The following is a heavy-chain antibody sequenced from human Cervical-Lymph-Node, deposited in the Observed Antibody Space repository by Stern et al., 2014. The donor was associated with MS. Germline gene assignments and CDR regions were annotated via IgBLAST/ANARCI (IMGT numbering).Heavy chain of an antibody. CDR1: GGSFTDYY. J-gene: IGHJ4*02. V-gene: IGHV4-59*01. CDR3: ARGGRMASMFY. CDR2: VYHTGST. Sequence: QVQLQESGPGLVKPSETLSLTCTVSGGSFTDYYWSWIRQPPGKGLEWIGRVYHTGSTHYNPSLKSRVTISLDTSKNHFSLSLRSVTAADAAVYYCARGGRMASMFYWGQGTLVTVSS. D-gene: IGHD5-24*01.